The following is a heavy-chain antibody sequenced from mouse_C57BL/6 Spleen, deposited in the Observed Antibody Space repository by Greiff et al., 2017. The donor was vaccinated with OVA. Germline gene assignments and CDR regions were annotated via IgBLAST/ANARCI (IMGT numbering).Heavy chain of an antibody. Sequence: EVMLVESGGGLVKPGGSLKLSCAASGFTFSSYAMSWVRQTPEKRLEWVATISDGGSYTYYPDNVKGRFTISRDNAKNNLYLQMSHLKSEDTAMYYCALAYYSNYLFAYWGQGTLVTVSA. V-gene: IGHV5-4*03. J-gene: IGHJ3*01. CDR3: ALAYYSNYLFAY. D-gene: IGHD2-5*01. CDR1: GFTFSSYA. CDR2: ISDGGSYT.